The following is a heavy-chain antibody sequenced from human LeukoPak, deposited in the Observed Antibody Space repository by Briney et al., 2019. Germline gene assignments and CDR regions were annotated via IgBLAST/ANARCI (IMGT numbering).Heavy chain of an antibody. CDR3: ARDYYYGSGSHHGDY. CDR1: GGSFSGYY. CDR2: INHSGST. J-gene: IGHJ4*02. Sequence: PSETLSLTCAVYGGSFSGYYWSWIRQPPGKGLEWIGEINHSGSTNYNPSLKSRVTISVDTSKNQFSLKLSSVTAADTAVYYCARDYYYGSGSHHGDYWGQGTLVTVSS. D-gene: IGHD3-10*01. V-gene: IGHV4-34*01.